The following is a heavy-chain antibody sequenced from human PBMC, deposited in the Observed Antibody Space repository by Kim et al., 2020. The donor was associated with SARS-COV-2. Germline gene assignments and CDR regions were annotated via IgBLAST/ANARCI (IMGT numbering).Heavy chain of an antibody. Sequence: SETLSLTCTVSGGSISSSSYYWGWIRQPPGKGLEWIGSIYYSGSTYYNPSLKSRVTISVDTSKNQFSLKLSSVTAADTAVYYCARDGYSYGGPTDPWGQGTLVTVSS. D-gene: IGHD5-18*01. V-gene: IGHV4-39*07. J-gene: IGHJ5*02. CDR3: ARDGYSYGGPTDP. CDR1: GGSISSSSYY. CDR2: IYYSGST.